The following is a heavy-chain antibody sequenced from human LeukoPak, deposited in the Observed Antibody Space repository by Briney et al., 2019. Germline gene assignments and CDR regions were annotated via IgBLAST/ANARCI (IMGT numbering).Heavy chain of an antibody. CDR3: ASLDTAHPSGVH. CDR2: IRYDGSNK. Sequence: GGSLRLSCAASGFTFSSYGMHWVRQAPGKGLEWVAFIRYDGSNKYYADSVKGRFTISRDNSKNTLYLQMNSLRAEDTAGYYCASLDTAHPSGVHWGQGTLVTVSS. J-gene: IGHJ4*02. D-gene: IGHD5-18*01. V-gene: IGHV3-30*02. CDR1: GFTFSSYG.